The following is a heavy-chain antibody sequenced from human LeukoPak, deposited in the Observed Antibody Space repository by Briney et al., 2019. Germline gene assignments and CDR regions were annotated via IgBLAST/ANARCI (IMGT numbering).Heavy chain of an antibody. D-gene: IGHD4-17*01. J-gene: IGHJ4*02. CDR1: GYTFTTAG. CDR2: ITPYNGSP. CDR3: ARGGDGDYDY. Sequence: ASVKVSCKASGYTFTTAGITLVRQAPGQGLEWLGWITPYNGSPTYAQRLQGRVTLTTDTSTTTAYMELRSLTSDDTAIYYCARGGDGDYDYWGQGTLVTVSS. V-gene: IGHV1-18*01.